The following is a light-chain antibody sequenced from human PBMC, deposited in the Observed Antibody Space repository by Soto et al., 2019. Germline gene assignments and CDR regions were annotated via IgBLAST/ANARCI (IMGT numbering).Light chain of an antibody. CDR2: EVG. J-gene: IGLJ1*01. V-gene: IGLV2-14*01. Sequence: QSALTQPASVSGSPGQSITISCTGSNSDVGGHNYVSWYQQHPGKAPKLMIYEVGIRPSGVSTRFSGSKSGNTASLTISGLQAEDEDDYYCSSYNSTILYVFGTGTKLTVL. CDR3: SSYNSTILYV. CDR1: NSDVGGHNY.